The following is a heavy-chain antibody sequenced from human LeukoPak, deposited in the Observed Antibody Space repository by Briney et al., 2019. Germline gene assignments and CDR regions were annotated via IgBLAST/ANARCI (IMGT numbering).Heavy chain of an antibody. CDR3: AKGEEGGSYPPGYYGMDV. J-gene: IGHJ6*02. CDR1: GFTFSSYA. V-gene: IGHV3-23*01. CDR2: ISGSGGNT. D-gene: IGHD1-26*01. Sequence: QPGGSLRLSCAASGFTFSSYAMSWVRQAPGKGLEWVSAISGSGGNTYYADSVKGRFTISRDNSKNTLYLQMNSLRAEDTAVYYCAKGEEGGSYPPGYYGMDVWGQGTTVTVSS.